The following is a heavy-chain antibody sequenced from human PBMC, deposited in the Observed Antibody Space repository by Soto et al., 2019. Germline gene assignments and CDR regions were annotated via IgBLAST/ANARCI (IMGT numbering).Heavy chain of an antibody. D-gene: IGHD3-16*01. V-gene: IGHV4-4*02. Sequence: SETRSLTCAVSGGSISSSNWCSWVRQPPGKGLEWIGEIYHSGSTNYNPSLKSRVTISVDKSKNQFSLKLSSVTAADTAVYYCARVRALNPYYYYYGMDVWGQGTTVTVSS. CDR3: ARVRALNPYYYYYGMDV. CDR1: GGSISSSNW. CDR2: IYHSGST. J-gene: IGHJ6*02.